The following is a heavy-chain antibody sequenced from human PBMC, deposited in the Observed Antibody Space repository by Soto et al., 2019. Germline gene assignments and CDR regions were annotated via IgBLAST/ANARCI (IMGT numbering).Heavy chain of an antibody. D-gene: IGHD4-17*01. J-gene: IGHJ4*02. Sequence: SEMQPLRYTVCWGYIRSYYCSWILQPPGKGLEWIGYIYYSGSTNYNPSLNSRVTISVDTSKNQFSLKLSSVTAADTAVYYCGRISSHGDYAYWGQGTLVTVSS. CDR3: GRISSHGDYAY. V-gene: IGHV4-59*08. CDR1: WGYIRSYY. CDR2: IYYSGST.